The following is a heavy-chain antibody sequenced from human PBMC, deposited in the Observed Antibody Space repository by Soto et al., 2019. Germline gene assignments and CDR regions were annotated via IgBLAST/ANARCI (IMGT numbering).Heavy chain of an antibody. CDR1: GFTFSGYA. D-gene: IGHD3-9*01. CDR3: AKERYYDILTGPENYYYHYGMDV. V-gene: IGHV3-23*01. Sequence: EVQLLESGGGLVQPGGSLRLSCAASGFTFSGYAMSWVRQAPGKGLEWVSDITGSGGYTFYADSVTGRFTISRDNSKNTLYLQMSSLRAEDTAVYYCAKERYYDILTGPENYYYHYGMDVWGQGTTVTVSS. CDR2: ITGSGGYT. J-gene: IGHJ6*02.